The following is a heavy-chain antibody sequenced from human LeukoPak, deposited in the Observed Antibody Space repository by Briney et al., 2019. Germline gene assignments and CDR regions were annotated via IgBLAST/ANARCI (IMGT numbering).Heavy chain of an antibody. J-gene: IGHJ4*02. D-gene: IGHD3-9*01. CDR3: ARDGDTYYDISTRYPTFDY. Sequence: GASVKVSCKSSGCTFSCYAISWVRQAPGQGLEWMGGIIPIFGTANSAQKFQGRVTITADESTSTAYMELNSLRSEDTAVYYCARDGDTYYDISTRYPTFDYWGQGTLVTVSS. V-gene: IGHV1-69*13. CDR2: IIPIFGTA. CDR1: GCTFSCYA.